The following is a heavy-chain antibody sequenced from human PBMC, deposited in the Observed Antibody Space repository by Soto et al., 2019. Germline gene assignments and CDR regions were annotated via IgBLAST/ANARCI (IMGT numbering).Heavy chain of an antibody. CDR2: IYYSGGT. Sequence: SKTLSLTCTVSGDSISSSTYYWGCIHQPPGKGLEWIGSIYYSGGTYYNPSLKSRVTMSVDTSKNHFSLKLSSVTAADTAVYYCARPSGSYLLYFDYWGQGTLVTVSS. CDR3: ARPSGSYLLYFDY. J-gene: IGHJ4*02. D-gene: IGHD1-26*01. V-gene: IGHV4-39*01. CDR1: GDSISSSTYY.